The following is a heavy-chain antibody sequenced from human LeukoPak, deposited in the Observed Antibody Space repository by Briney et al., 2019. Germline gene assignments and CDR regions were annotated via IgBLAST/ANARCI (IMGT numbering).Heavy chain of an antibody. CDR1: GGSISSSSYY. D-gene: IGHD1-1*01. CDR2: MYSGST. J-gene: IGHJ3*02. Sequence: SETLSLTCTVSGGSISSSSYYWGWIRQPPGKGLEWIGSMYSGSTYYNPSLKSRVTISVDTSKNQFSLKLSSVTAADTAVYYCARAGIRWNDGAAFDIWGQGTMVTVSS. V-gene: IGHV4-39*07. CDR3: ARAGIRWNDGAAFDI.